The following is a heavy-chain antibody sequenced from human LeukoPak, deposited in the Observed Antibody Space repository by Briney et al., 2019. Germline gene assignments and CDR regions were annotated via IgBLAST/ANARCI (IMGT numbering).Heavy chain of an antibody. J-gene: IGHJ4*02. CDR2: IYTSGST. Sequence: SETLSLTCTVSGCSISSYYWSWIRQPPGKGLEWIGYIYTSGSTNYNPSLKSRVTISVDTSKNQFSLKLSSVTAADTAVYYCARHLRAFREFDYWGQGTLVTVSS. V-gene: IGHV4-4*09. CDR1: GCSISSYY. CDR3: ARHLRAFREFDY. D-gene: IGHD4-17*01.